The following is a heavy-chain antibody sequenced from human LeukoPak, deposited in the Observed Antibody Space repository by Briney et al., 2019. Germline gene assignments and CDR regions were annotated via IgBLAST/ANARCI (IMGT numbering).Heavy chain of an antibody. D-gene: IGHD2-15*01. J-gene: IGHJ4*02. CDR3: ARLNDIVSAFDY. V-gene: IGHV3-48*03. CDR2: ISSSGSTI. CDR1: GFTFSSYE. Sequence: GGSLRLSCAASGFTFSSYEMNWVRQAPGKGLEWVSYISSSGSTIYYADSVKGRFTISRDNAKNSLYLQMNSLGAEDTAVYYCARLNDIVSAFDYWGQGTLVTVSS.